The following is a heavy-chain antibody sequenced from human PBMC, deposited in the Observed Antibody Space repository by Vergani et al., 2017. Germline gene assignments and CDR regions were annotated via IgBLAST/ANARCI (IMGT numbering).Heavy chain of an antibody. Sequence: QVQLVQSGAEVMKPGSSVKVSCKASGGTFSSYAISWVRQAPGQGLEWMGRIIPILGIANYAQKFQGRVTITADKSTSTAYMELSSLRSEDTAVYYCARKRGGYSGYDWDYFDYWGQGTLVTVSS. D-gene: IGHD5-12*01. CDR1: GGTFSSYA. J-gene: IGHJ4*02. V-gene: IGHV1-69*04. CDR2: IIPILGIA. CDR3: ARKRGGYSGYDWDYFDY.